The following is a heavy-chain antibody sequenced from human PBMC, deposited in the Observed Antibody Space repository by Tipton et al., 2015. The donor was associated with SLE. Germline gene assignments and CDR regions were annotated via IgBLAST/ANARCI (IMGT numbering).Heavy chain of an antibody. V-gene: IGHV4-59*13. CDR2: IYYSGST. CDR3: ARSTTTMNLPRFDF. D-gene: IGHD4-17*01. CDR1: GGSIKSYY. J-gene: IGHJ4*02. Sequence: TLSLTCTVSGGSIKSYYWSWIRQPPGKGLEWIGFIYYSGSTNYNTSLKSRVTMSVDTSRNQFSLRLSSVTAADSAVYFCARSTTTMNLPRFDFWGLGTLVTVSS.